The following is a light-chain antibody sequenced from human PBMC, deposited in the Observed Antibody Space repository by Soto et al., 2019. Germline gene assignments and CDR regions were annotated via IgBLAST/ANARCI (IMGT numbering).Light chain of an antibody. V-gene: IGKV1-8*01. J-gene: IGKJ1*01. CDR3: QQYYTNFRT. Sequence: AIRMTQSPSSFSASTGDRVTITCRASQGISSYLAWYQQKPGKAPKLLIYAASTLQSGVPSRFSGSGSGTDFTLTISCLQSEDFATYYCQQYYTNFRTFGQGTKVDIK. CDR1: QGISSY. CDR2: AAS.